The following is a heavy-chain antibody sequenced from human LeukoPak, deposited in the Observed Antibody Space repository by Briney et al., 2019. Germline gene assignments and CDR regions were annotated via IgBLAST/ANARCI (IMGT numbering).Heavy chain of an antibody. D-gene: IGHD2-21*02. CDR2: VYCSGST. CDR3: ARNGVTAGARNYYYYMDV. Sequence: KPSETLSLTCTVSGGSISSYYWSWIRQPAGSRLEWIGRVYCSGSTNYNPSLKSRVTMSVDTSKNQFSLKLSSVTAADTALYYCARNGVTAGARNYYYYMDVWGKGTTVTVSS. J-gene: IGHJ6*03. V-gene: IGHV4-4*07. CDR1: GGSISSYY.